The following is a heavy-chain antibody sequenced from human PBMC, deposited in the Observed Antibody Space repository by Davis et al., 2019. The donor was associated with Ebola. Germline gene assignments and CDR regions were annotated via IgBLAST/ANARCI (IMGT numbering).Heavy chain of an antibody. J-gene: IGHJ6*02. CDR2: SNTYNGNT. CDR3: ARGSSSLLNYAMDV. V-gene: IGHV1-18*04. Sequence: ASVKVSCKASGYTFTTYNINWLRQAPGQGLEWVGWSNTYNGNTNYAPDFQGRVTMTTDTSTNTAYMDLRNLDFEDTAVYYCARGSSSLLNYAMDVWGQGTTVTVSS. CDR1: GYTFTTYN. D-gene: IGHD6-6*01.